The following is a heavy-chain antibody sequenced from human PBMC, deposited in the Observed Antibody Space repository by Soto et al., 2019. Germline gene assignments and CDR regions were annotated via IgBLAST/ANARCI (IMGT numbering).Heavy chain of an antibody. J-gene: IGHJ3*02. V-gene: IGHV1-69*12. CDR2: IIPIFGTA. Sequence: QVQLVQSGAEVKKPGSSVKGSCKASGGTFSSYAISWVRQAPGQGLEWMGGIIPIFGTANYAKKFQGRVTITADESTSTAYMELSSLRSEDTAVYYCARDLVDRTTVTHAFDIWGQGTMVTVSS. D-gene: IGHD4-17*01. CDR3: ARDLVDRTTVTHAFDI. CDR1: GGTFSSYA.